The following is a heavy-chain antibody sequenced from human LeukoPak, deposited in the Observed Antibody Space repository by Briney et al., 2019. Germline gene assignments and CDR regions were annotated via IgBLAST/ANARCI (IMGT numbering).Heavy chain of an antibody. J-gene: IGHJ4*02. Sequence: SVKVSCKASGGTFSSYAISWVRQAPGQGLEWMGGIIPIFGTANYAQKFQGRVTITADKFTSTAYMELSSLRSEDTAVYYCAREKEGLLTFDYWGQGTLVTVSS. CDR1: GGTFSSYA. D-gene: IGHD3-10*01. CDR3: AREKEGLLTFDY. V-gene: IGHV1-69*06. CDR2: IIPIFGTA.